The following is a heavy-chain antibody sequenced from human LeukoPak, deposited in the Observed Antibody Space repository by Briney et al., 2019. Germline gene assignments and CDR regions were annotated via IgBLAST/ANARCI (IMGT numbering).Heavy chain of an antibody. V-gene: IGHV1-69*13. Sequence: SVKVSCKASGGTFSSYAISWVRQAPGQGPEWMGGIIPIFGTANYAQKFQGRVTITADESTSTAYMELSSLRSEDTAVYYCARGRSDCSSTSCYRYYYYGMDVWGKGTTVTVSS. D-gene: IGHD2-2*01. J-gene: IGHJ6*04. CDR3: ARGRSDCSSTSCYRYYYYGMDV. CDR1: GGTFSSYA. CDR2: IIPIFGTA.